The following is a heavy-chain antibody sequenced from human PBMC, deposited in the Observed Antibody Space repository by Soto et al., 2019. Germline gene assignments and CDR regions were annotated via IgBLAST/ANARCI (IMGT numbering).Heavy chain of an antibody. CDR3: ARVGIQLWLPRGWFDP. Sequence: SETLSLTCTVSGGSISSGDYYWSWIRQPPGKGLEWIGYIYYSGSTYYNPSLKSRVTISVDTSKNQFSLKLSSVTAADTAVYYCARVGIQLWLPRGWFDPWGQGTLVTVPS. D-gene: IGHD5-18*01. CDR1: GGSISSGDYY. CDR2: IYYSGST. J-gene: IGHJ5*02. V-gene: IGHV4-30-4*01.